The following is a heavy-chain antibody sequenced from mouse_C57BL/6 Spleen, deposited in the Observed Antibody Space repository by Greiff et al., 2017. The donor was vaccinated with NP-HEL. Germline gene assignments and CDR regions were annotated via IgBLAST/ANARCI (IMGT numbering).Heavy chain of an antibody. Sequence: VQLQQSGPELVKPGASVKISCKASGYSFTGYYMNWVKQSPEKSLEWIGEINPSTGGTTYNQKFKAKATLTVDKSSSTAYMQLKSLTSEDSAVYYCARRVPIGYGSFFDYWGKGTTLTVSS. V-gene: IGHV1-42*01. D-gene: IGHD1-1*01. CDR2: INPSTGGT. J-gene: IGHJ2*01. CDR3: ARRVPIGYGSFFDY. CDR1: GYSFTGYY.